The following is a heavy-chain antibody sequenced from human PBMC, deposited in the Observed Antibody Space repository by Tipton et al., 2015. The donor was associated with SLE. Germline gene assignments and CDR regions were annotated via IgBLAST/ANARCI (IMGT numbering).Heavy chain of an antibody. D-gene: IGHD3-16*01. CDR3: ARGRGGEFLDY. CDR2: IRYDGSNK. Sequence: SLRHSCAASGFTFSTSAMHWVRQAPGKGLEWVAVIRYDGSNKFYADSVKGRFTISRDNSKNTVSLQMNSLRVEDTAVYFCARGRGGEFLDYWGQGTLVTVSS. V-gene: IGHV3-33*01. J-gene: IGHJ4*02. CDR1: GFTFSTSA.